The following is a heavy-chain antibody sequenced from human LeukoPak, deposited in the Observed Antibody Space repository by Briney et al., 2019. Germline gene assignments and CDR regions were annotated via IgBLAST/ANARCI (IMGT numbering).Heavy chain of an antibody. Sequence: GGSLRLSCAASGFTFDDYAMHWVRQAPGKGLEWVSGISWNSGSIGYADSVKGRFTISRDNAKNSLYLQMNSLRAEDTALYYCAKDIRYSYGRSHFHGAFDIWGQGTMVTVSS. D-gene: IGHD5-18*01. J-gene: IGHJ3*02. V-gene: IGHV3-9*01. CDR3: AKDIRYSYGRSHFHGAFDI. CDR1: GFTFDDYA. CDR2: ISWNSGSI.